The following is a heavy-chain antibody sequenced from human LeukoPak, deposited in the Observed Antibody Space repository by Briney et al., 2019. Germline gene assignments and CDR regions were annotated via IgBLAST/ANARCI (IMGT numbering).Heavy chain of an antibody. CDR1: GFSFSSYW. D-gene: IGHD3-22*01. V-gene: IGHV3-74*01. Sequence: GGSLRLSCAASGFSFSSYWMHWVRQAPGKGLVWVARIKSDGKTNYADSVKGRFTISRDNAKNTVSLQMNSLRAEDTGVYYCARAPSEIGGYYPEYFRHWGQGTLVTVSS. J-gene: IGHJ1*01. CDR2: IKSDGKT. CDR3: ARAPSEIGGYYPEYFRH.